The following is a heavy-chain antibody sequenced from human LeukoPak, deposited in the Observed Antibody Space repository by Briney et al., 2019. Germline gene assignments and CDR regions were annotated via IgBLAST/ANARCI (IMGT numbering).Heavy chain of an antibody. CDR3: ARGRAYYYGSGNCYMDV. CDR1: GGSFSGYY. V-gene: IGHV4-34*01. Sequence: SETLSLTCAVYGGSFSGYYWSWIRQPPGKGLEWIGEINHSGSTNYNPSLKSRVTISVDTSKNQFSLKLSSVTAADTAVYYCARGRAYYYGSGNCYMDVWGKGTTVTVSS. CDR2: INHSGST. J-gene: IGHJ6*03. D-gene: IGHD3-10*01.